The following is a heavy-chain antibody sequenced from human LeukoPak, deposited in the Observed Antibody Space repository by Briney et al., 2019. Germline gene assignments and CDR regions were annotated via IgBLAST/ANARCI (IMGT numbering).Heavy chain of an antibody. V-gene: IGHV4-31*03. CDR2: IYYRGST. J-gene: IGHJ4*02. Sequence: SETLSLTCTVSGGSISSGYWSWIRQHPGKGLEWIGYIYYRGSTDYNPSLKSRVTISVDTAKNQFSLKLSSVTAADTAVYYCARDQGYCTSTRCYSAIDYWGQGTLVTVSS. CDR1: GGSISSGY. D-gene: IGHD2-2*02. CDR3: ARDQGYCTSTRCYSAIDY.